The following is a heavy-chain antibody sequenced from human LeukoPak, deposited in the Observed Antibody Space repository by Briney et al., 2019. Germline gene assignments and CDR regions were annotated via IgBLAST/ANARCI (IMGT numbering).Heavy chain of an antibody. CDR2: IYPGDYDT. J-gene: IGHJ3*02. Sequence: GESLKISCEASGFNFNNYWVGWVRQVPGKGLEWMGIIYPGDYDTRYSPSFQGQVTISVDKSISTAYLQWSSLEASDTAMYYCARQGRIVVVTTTHDAFDIWGQGTMVTVSS. V-gene: IGHV5-51*01. CDR1: GFNFNNYW. D-gene: IGHD2-21*02. CDR3: ARQGRIVVVTTTHDAFDI.